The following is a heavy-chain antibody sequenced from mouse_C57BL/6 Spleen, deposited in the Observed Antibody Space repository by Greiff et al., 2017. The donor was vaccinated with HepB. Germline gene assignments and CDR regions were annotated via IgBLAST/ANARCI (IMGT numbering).Heavy chain of an antibody. CDR2: IWRGGST. J-gene: IGHJ1*03. Sequence: QVQLQQSGPGLVQPSQSLSITCTVSGFSLTSYGVHWVRQSPGKGLEWLGVIWRGGSTDYNAAFMSRLSITKDNSKSQVFFKMNSLQADDTAIYYCAKKDDGYRGYFDVWGTGTTVTVSS. CDR1: GFSLTSYG. V-gene: IGHV2-5*01. CDR3: AKKDDGYRGYFDV. D-gene: IGHD2-3*01.